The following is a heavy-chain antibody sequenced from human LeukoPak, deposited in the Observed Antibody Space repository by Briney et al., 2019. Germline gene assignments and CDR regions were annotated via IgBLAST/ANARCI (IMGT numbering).Heavy chain of an antibody. V-gene: IGHV4-38-2*01. J-gene: IGHJ4*02. D-gene: IGHD4-17*01. Sequence: SETLSLTCAVSGYSISSGYYWGWIRQPPGKGLEWIGSIYHSGSTYYNPSLKSRVTISVDTSKNQFSLKLSSVPAADTAVYYCARRAVTTVDYWGQGTLVTVSS. CDR2: IYHSGST. CDR3: ARRAVTTVDY. CDR1: GYSISSGYY.